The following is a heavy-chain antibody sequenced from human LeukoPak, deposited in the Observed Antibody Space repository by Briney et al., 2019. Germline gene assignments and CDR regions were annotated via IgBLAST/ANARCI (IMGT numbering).Heavy chain of an antibody. D-gene: IGHD7-27*01. Sequence: GGSLRLSCAASGFIFSDYSMHWVRQAPGKGLEWVSSISSGSSYIFYADSVKGRFTISRDNSKNTLYLQMNSLRAEDTAVYFCARHVVTNWGSPSDIDYWGQGALVTVSS. CDR2: ISSGSSYI. V-gene: IGHV3-21*01. CDR1: GFIFSDYS. J-gene: IGHJ4*02. CDR3: ARHVVTNWGSPSDIDY.